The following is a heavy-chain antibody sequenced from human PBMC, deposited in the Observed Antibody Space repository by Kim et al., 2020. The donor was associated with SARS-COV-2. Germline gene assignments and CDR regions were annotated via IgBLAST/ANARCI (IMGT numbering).Heavy chain of an antibody. CDR2: ISGSGTNT. D-gene: IGHD4-17*01. Sequence: GGSLRLSCAASGFTYINYAMGWVRQAPGKGLEWVSGISGSGTNTFYPDSVKGRFTITRDNSQNTLYLQMKRVTAEDTAVYYCAREDYNDYQWGVFDYWSQGTLVTVSS. CDR3: AREDYNDYQWGVFDY. J-gene: IGHJ4*02. V-gene: IGHV3-23*01. CDR1: GFTYINYA.